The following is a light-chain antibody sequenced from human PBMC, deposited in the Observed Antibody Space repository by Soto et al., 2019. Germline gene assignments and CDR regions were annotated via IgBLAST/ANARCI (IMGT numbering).Light chain of an antibody. Sequence: QSALTQPPSASGSPGQSVAISCIGTSSDVGAYNYVSWYQQHPGKAPKLMIYEVSKRASGVPDRFSGSKSGNTASLTVSGLQAEDEADYYCSSYAGSNNFVFGTGTKLTVL. CDR1: SSDVGAYNY. J-gene: IGLJ1*01. CDR3: SSYAGSNNFV. CDR2: EVS. V-gene: IGLV2-8*01.